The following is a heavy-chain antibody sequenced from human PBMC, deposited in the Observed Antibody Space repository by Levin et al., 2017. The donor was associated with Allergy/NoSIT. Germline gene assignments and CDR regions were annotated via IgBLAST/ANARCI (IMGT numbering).Heavy chain of an antibody. CDR1: GASISSYF. Sequence: SQTLSLTCTVSGASISSYFWNWIRQAPGKGLEWIGYTYYGENSNYNPSLKSRVTMSVDPSKRQLSLQMTSVTAADTAIYFCVSGRFGDLTYVVNYFDCWGQGARVTVSS. CDR2: TYYGENS. J-gene: IGHJ4*02. D-gene: IGHD2-21*01. V-gene: IGHV4-59*01. CDR3: VSGRFGDLTYVVNYFDC.